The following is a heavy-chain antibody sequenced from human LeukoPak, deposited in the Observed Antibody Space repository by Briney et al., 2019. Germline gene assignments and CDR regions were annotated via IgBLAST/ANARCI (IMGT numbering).Heavy chain of an antibody. V-gene: IGHV3-23*01. CDR2: ISGSGGST. Sequence: GGSLRLSCAASGFTSSSYAMSWVRQAPGKGLEWVSAISGSGGSTYYADSVKGRFTISRDNSKNTLYLQMNSLRAEDTAVYYCAKSSVVVAANNDFDYWGQGTLVTVSS. J-gene: IGHJ4*02. CDR1: GFTSSSYA. CDR3: AKSSVVVAANNDFDY. D-gene: IGHD2-15*01.